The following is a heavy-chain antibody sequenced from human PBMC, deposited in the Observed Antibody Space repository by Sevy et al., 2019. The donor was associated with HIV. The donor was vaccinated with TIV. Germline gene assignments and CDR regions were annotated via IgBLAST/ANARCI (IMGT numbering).Heavy chain of an antibody. CDR3: GGVKVDTAMVRGNWFDP. Sequence: SETLSLTCTVSGGSVSSGSYYWSWIRQPPGKGLEWIGYIYYSGSTNYNPSLKSRVTISVDTSKNQFSLKLSSVTAAGTAGDYRGGVKVDTAMVRGNWFDPWGQGTPVTVSS. J-gene: IGHJ5*02. CDR1: GGSVSSGSYY. D-gene: IGHD5-18*01. V-gene: IGHV4-61*01. CDR2: IYYSGST.